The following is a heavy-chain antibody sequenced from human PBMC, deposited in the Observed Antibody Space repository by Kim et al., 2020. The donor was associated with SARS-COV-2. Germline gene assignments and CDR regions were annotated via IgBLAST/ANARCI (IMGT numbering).Heavy chain of an antibody. CDR2: INPNSGGT. CDR3: ARVTLRFLEWFAGPRGGDAFDI. J-gene: IGHJ3*02. D-gene: IGHD3-3*01. Sequence: ASVKVSCKASGYTFTGYYMHWVRQAPGQGLEWMGWINPNSGGTNYAQKFQGRVTMTRDTSISTAYMELSRLRSDDTAVYYCARVTLRFLEWFAGPRGGDAFDIWGQGTMVTVSS. CDR1: GYTFTGYY. V-gene: IGHV1-2*02.